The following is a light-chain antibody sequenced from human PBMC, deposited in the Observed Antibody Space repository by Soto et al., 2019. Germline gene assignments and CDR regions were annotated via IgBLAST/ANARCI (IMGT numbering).Light chain of an antibody. CDR2: HAS. V-gene: IGKV3-20*01. CDR3: QQYGSPLT. J-gene: IGKJ4*01. Sequence: EIVLTQSPGTLSLSPGERATLSCRASRTVNTNLAWYQQSPGRAPRLFIYHASSRATGIPDRFSGSGSGTDFTLTISRLEPEDFAVYYCQQYGSPLTFGGGTKVDIK. CDR1: RTVNTN.